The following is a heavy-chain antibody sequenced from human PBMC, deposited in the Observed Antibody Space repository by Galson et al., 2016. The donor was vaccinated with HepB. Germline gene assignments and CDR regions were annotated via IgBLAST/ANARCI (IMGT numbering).Heavy chain of an antibody. D-gene: IGHD4-17*01. CDR2: INPSGGKT. Sequence: SVKVSCKAFGYTFRTYYMHWVRQAPGQGLEWMGIINPSGGKTKYAQRFQGRVTMTSDTSTNTLYMELSSLRSDDTAVYYCARGTGKLTTVTTVTSLWYFDLWGQGTLVTVSS. J-gene: IGHJ2*01. CDR1: GYTFRTYY. V-gene: IGHV1-46*01. CDR3: ARGTGKLTTVTTVTSLWYFDL.